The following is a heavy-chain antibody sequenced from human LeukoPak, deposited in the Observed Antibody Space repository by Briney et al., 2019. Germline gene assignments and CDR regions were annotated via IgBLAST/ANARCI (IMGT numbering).Heavy chain of an antibody. V-gene: IGHV3-23*01. CDR3: AKDRRGRVGAPPGASDI. CDR2: ISGSGGST. Sequence: PGGSLRLSCAASGFTFSSYAMSWVHQAPGKGLEWVSAISGSGGSTYYADSVKGRFTISRDNSKNTLYLQMNSLRAEDTAVYNCAKDRRGRVGAPPGASDIWGQGTMVTVSS. D-gene: IGHD1-26*01. J-gene: IGHJ3*02. CDR1: GFTFSSYA.